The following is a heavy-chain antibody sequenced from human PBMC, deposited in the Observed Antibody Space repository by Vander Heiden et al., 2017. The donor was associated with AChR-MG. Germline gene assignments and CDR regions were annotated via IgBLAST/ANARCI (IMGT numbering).Heavy chain of an antibody. Sequence: GLEWIGYIYNTGSTNYNPSLKSRITISADTSKNQFSLKLNSVTAADTAVYYFGSGRGWLSDSWGQGTQVTVSS. CDR3: GSGRGWLSDS. CDR2: IYNTGST. D-gene: IGHD6-19*01. V-gene: IGHV4-59*01. J-gene: IGHJ4*02.